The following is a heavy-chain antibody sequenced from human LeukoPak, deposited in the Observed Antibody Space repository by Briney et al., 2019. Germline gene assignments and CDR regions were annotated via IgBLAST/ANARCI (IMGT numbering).Heavy chain of an antibody. D-gene: IGHD2-15*01. Sequence: PSETLSLTCTVSGGSISSSTSYWGWIRQPPGKGLEWIGTIYYSENTDYNPSLKSRVTISVDTSTNQFSLKLRFVTATDTAVYYCASRSLGYCSGGSCLIWFDPWGQGTLVTVSS. CDR2: IYYSENT. CDR3: ASRSLGYCSGGSCLIWFDP. J-gene: IGHJ5*02. CDR1: GGSISSSTSY. V-gene: IGHV4-39*01.